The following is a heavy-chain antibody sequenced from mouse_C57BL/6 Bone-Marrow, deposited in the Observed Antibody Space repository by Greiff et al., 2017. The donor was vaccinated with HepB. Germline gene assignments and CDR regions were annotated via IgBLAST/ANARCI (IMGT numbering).Heavy chain of an antibody. Sequence: DVMLVESGGGFVQPGGSMKLSCVASGFTFRNYWLNSVRRSPEKGLEWVAQIRLKSDNYATHYAESVKGRFTISRDDSKSRVYLHMNNLRADDTGRYCCTGGVVSYAMDCWGQGTSVTVSS. J-gene: IGHJ4*01. CDR1: GFTFRNYW. CDR3: TGGVVSYAMDC. CDR2: IRLKSDNYAT. D-gene: IGHD1-1*01. V-gene: IGHV6-3*01.